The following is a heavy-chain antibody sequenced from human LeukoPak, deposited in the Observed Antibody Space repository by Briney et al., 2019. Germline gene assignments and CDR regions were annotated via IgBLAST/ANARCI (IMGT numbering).Heavy chain of an antibody. J-gene: IGHJ5*02. D-gene: IGHD3-10*01. CDR1: GGSFSGYY. CDR3: ARARGSGSYYRWYNWFDP. V-gene: IGHV4-34*01. Sequence: PSETLSLTCAVYGGSFSGYYWSWIRQPPGKGLEWIGEINHSGSTNYNPSLKSRVTISVDTSKNQFSLKLSSVTAADTAVYYCARARGSGSYYRWYNWFDPWGQGTLVTVSS. CDR2: INHSGST.